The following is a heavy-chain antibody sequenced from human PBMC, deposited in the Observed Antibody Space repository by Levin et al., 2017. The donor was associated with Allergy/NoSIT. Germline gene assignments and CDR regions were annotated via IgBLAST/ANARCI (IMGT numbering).Heavy chain of an antibody. J-gene: IGHJ4*02. V-gene: IGHV3-30*04. Sequence: QPGGSLRLSCAASGFTFSSYAMHWVRQAPGKGLEWVAVISYDGTYKYYADSVKGRFTISRDNSKNTLYLQMSSLRAEDRAVYYCARVGGFYYDSNGYYDYWGQGALVTVSS. D-gene: IGHD3-22*01. CDR2: ISYDGTYK. CDR3: ARVGGFYYDSNGYYDY. CDR1: GFTFSSYA.